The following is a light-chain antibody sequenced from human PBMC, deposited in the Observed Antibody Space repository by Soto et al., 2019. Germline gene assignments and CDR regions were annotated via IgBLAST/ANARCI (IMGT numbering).Light chain of an antibody. CDR2: DAS. CDR3: QQYGSSLLT. V-gene: IGKV3-20*01. Sequence: EIVLTQSPGTLSLSPGERVTLSCRAGQSVTSSYLAWYQQKPGQAPRLLIYDASSRATGIPDRFSGSGSGTDFTLTISRLRLEDFAVYYCQQYGSSLLTFGGGTKVEIK. CDR1: QSVTSSY. J-gene: IGKJ4*01.